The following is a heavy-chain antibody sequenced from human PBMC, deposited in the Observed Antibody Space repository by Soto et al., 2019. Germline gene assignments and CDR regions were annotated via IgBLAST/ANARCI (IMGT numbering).Heavy chain of an antibody. CDR2: IYYSGST. Sequence: QVQLQESGPGLVKPSETLSLTCTVSGGSISSYYWSWIRQPPGKGLEWIGYIYYSGSTNYNPSLKSRVTISVDTSKNQFSLKLSSVTAADTAVYYCARRYGYAFDIWGQGIMVTVSS. CDR1: GGSISSYY. J-gene: IGHJ3*02. CDR3: ARRYGYAFDI. D-gene: IGHD4-17*01. V-gene: IGHV4-59*01.